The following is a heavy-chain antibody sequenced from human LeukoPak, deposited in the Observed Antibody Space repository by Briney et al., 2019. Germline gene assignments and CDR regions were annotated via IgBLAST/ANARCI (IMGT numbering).Heavy chain of an antibody. CDR2: ISSSSSYI. D-gene: IGHD3-22*01. Sequence: GGSLRLSCAASGFTFSSYSMNWVRQAPGKGLEWVSSISSSSSYIYYASSVKGRFTISRDNAKNSLYLQMNSLRAEDTAVYYCARDPDYYDSSGYYYGGYWYFDLWGRGTLVTVSS. CDR3: ARDPDYYDSSGYYYGGYWYFDL. V-gene: IGHV3-21*01. J-gene: IGHJ2*01. CDR1: GFTFSSYS.